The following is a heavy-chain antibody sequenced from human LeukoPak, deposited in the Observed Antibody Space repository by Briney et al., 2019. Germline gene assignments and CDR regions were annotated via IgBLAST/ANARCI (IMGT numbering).Heavy chain of an antibody. V-gene: IGHV3-74*01. CDR2: ITSDGSST. CDR3: SRGVGATDS. Sequence: GGSLRLSCAASGFTFSSYWMHWVRQAPGKGLEWVSRITSDGSSTSHADSVKGRFTISRDNAKNTLYLQMNSLRAEDTAVYYCSRGVGATDSWGQGTLVTVSS. D-gene: IGHD1-26*01. J-gene: IGHJ4*02. CDR1: GFTFSSYW.